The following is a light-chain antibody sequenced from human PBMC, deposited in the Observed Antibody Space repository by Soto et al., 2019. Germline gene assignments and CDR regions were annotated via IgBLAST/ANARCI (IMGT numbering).Light chain of an antibody. Sequence: QSVLTQPPSVSGAPGQRVTISCTGSGSNIGAGYDVHWYQHRPGTAPKLLVFGDSHRPSGVPDRFSGSKSGTSASLAITGLQAEDEGDYYCQSYDSTLDARYVFGTGTKVT. CDR2: GDS. CDR3: QSYDSTLDARYV. J-gene: IGLJ1*01. V-gene: IGLV1-40*01. CDR1: GSNIGAGYD.